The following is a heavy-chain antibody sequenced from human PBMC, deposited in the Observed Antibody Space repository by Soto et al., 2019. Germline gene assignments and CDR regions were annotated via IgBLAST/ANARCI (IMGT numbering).Heavy chain of an antibody. CDR2: ISAYNGNT. V-gene: IGHV1-18*01. CDR1: GYTFTSYG. J-gene: IGHJ6*03. D-gene: IGHD5-12*01. Sequence: ASVKVSCKAPGYTFTSYGISWVRQAPGQGLEWMGWISAYNGNTNYAQKLQGRVTMTTDTSTSTAYMELRSLRSDDTAVYYCARAATMYYYYYYYMDVWGKGTTVTVSS. CDR3: ARAATMYYYYYYYMDV.